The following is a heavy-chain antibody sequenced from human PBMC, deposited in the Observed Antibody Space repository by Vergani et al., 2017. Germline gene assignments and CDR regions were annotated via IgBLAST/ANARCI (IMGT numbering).Heavy chain of an antibody. J-gene: IGHJ4*02. Sequence: QVQLQESGPGLVKPSGTLSLTCAVSGGSISSSNWWSWIRQPPGKGLEWIGEINHSGSTNYNPALKSRVTISVDTSKNQFSLNLSSVTAADTAVYYCARDAAAGIDYWGQGTLVTVSS. V-gene: IGHV4-4*02. CDR3: ARDAAAGIDY. CDR1: GGSISSSNW. D-gene: IGHD6-13*01. CDR2: INHSGST.